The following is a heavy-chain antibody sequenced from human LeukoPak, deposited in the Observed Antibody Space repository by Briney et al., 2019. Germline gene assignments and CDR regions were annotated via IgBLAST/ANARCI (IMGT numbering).Heavy chain of an antibody. CDR2: LNPNSGGT. CDR3: ARTPVGESLYDY. Sequence: ASVKVSCKGSGYTFTGYYMHWVRQAPGQGLEWMGGLNPNSGGTKYAQKFQGRVTMTRDTSISTAYMELSRLRSDDTAVYYCARTPVGESLYDYWGQGTLVTVSS. D-gene: IGHD3-10*01. CDR1: GYTFTGYY. V-gene: IGHV1-2*02. J-gene: IGHJ4*02.